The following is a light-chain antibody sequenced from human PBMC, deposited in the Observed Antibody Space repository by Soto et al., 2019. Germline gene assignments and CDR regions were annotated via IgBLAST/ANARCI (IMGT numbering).Light chain of an antibody. Sequence: EIVLTQSPATLSLSPGERATLSCRASQSVRSYLNRYQQKPGQAPRLLIHETSNRATGIPDRFTGSGSGTDFTLTISSLEPEDFAVYHCQQWSDWPPTFGGGTKVEI. V-gene: IGKV3-11*01. J-gene: IGKJ4*01. CDR1: QSVRSY. CDR3: QQWSDWPPT. CDR2: ETS.